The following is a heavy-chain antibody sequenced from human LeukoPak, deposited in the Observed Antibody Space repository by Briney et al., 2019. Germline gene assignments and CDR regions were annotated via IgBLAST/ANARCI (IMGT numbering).Heavy chain of an antibody. V-gene: IGHV4-59*01. CDR1: GGSISSYY. CDR3: ARGSLWFDP. CDR2: IYYSGST. Sequence: SQTLSLTGTVSGGSISSYYWSWIRQPPGKGLEWIGYIYYSGSTNYNPSLKSRVTISVDTSKNQFSLKLSSVTAADTAVYYCARGSLWFDPWGQGTLVTVSS. J-gene: IGHJ5*02. D-gene: IGHD3-10*01.